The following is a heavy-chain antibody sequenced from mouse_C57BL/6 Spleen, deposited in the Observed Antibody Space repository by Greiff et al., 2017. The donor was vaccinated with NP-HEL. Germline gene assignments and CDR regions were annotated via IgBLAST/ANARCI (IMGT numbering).Heavy chain of an antibody. CDR1: GYTFTDYY. J-gene: IGHJ2*01. CDR2: INPNNGGT. D-gene: IGHD2-2*01. V-gene: IGHV1-26*01. CDR3: ARKGLYGSFDY. Sequence: EVQLQQSGPELVKPGASVKISCKASGYTFTDYYMNWVKQSHGKSLEWIGDINPNNGGTSYNQKFKGKATLTVDKSSSTAYMELRSLTSEDAAVYYCARKGLYGSFDYWGQGTTLTVSS.